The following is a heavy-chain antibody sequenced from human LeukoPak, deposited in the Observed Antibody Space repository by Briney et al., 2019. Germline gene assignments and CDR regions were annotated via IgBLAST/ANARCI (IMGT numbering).Heavy chain of an antibody. CDR3: ARTTEGYAGGPGYSYYYYMDV. CDR1: GGSISSYY. V-gene: IGHV4-59*01. Sequence: SETLSLTCTVSGGSISSYYWSWIRQPPGKGLEWIGYIYYSGSTNYNPSLKSRVTISVDTSKNQVSLKLRSVTAADTAVYYCARTTEGYAGGPGYSYYYYMDVWGKGTTVTVSS. D-gene: IGHD5-12*01. J-gene: IGHJ6*03. CDR2: IYYSGST.